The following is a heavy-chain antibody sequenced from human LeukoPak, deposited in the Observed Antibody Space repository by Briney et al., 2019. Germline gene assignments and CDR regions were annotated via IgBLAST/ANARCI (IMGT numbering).Heavy chain of an antibody. CDR3: ARGKYSYAYFGAYYFDY. CDR2: IYYSGST. V-gene: IGHV4-39*07. D-gene: IGHD5-18*01. J-gene: IGHJ4*02. CDR1: GGSISSSGYY. Sequence: SETLSLTCTVSGGSISSSGYYWGWIRQPPGKGLEWIGSIYYSGSTYYNPSLKSRVTISLDTSKNQFSLKLSSVTAADTAVYYCARGKYSYAYFGAYYFDYWGQGTLVTVSS.